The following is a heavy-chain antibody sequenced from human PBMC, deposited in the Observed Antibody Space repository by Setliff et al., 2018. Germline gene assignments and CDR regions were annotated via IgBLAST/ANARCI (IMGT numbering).Heavy chain of an antibody. CDR2: IYIGGST. CDR3: AREQWLDPPGYYYMDV. Sequence: PSETLCLTCTVSGGSISSYYWSWIRQPAGKGLEWIGHIYIGGSTYYNPSLKSRVTISIDTSKNQFSLKLNSVTAADMAVYYCAREQWLDPPGYYYMDVWAKGTTVTVSS. J-gene: IGHJ6*03. D-gene: IGHD6-19*01. CDR1: GGSISSYY. V-gene: IGHV4-4*07.